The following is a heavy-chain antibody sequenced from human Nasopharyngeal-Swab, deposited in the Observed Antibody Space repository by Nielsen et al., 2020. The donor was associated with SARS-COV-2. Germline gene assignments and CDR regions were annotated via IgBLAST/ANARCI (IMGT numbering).Heavy chain of an antibody. CDR2: IYYSGST. Sequence: GSLRLSCTVSGGSISSYYWSWIRQPPGKGLEWIGYIYYSGSTNYNPSPKSRVTISVDTSKNQFSLKLSSVTAADTAVYYCARAGVGGAFDIWGQGTMVTVSS. D-gene: IGHD3-16*01. J-gene: IGHJ3*02. V-gene: IGHV4-59*01. CDR1: GGSISSYY. CDR3: ARAGVGGAFDI.